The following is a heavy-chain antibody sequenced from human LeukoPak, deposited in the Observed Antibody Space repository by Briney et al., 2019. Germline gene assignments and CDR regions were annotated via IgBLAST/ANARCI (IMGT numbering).Heavy chain of an antibody. CDR3: AKDEGHRGAATGAYDYGGNSEGVDY. D-gene: IGHD4-23*01. V-gene: IGHV3-23*01. CDR1: GFTFRSYA. Sequence: SGGSLRLSCTASGFTFRSYAMSWVRQAPGKGLEWVSAISGSGDNTYYADSVKGRFTISRDNSKNTLYLQMNSLRAEDTALYYCAKDEGHRGAATGAYDYGGNSEGVDYWGQGTLVTVSS. CDR2: ISGSGDNT. J-gene: IGHJ4*02.